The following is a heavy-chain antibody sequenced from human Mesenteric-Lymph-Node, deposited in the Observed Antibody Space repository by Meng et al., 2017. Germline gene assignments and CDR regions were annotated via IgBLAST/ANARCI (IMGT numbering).Heavy chain of an antibody. CDR3: ARVGFRYNYRLIDY. V-gene: IGHV4-39*07. Sequence: GSLRLSCTVSGGSISSSSYYWGWIRQPPGKGLEWIGSIYYSGSTYYNPSLKSRVTISVDTSKNQFSLKLSSVTAADTAVYYCARVGFRYNYRLIDYWGQGTLVTVSS. D-gene: IGHD3-16*01. CDR2: IYYSGST. J-gene: IGHJ4*02. CDR1: GGSISSSSYY.